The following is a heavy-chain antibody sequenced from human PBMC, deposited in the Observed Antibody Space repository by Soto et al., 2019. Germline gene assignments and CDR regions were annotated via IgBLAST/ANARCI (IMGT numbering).Heavy chain of an antibody. J-gene: IGHJ4*02. CDR1: GFTFSSYR. CDR2: IKQDGSEK. D-gene: IGHD6-19*01. Sequence: GGSLRLSCAASGFTFSSYRMSWVRQAPGKGLEWVANIKQDGSEKYYVDSVKGRFTISRDNAKNSLYLQMNSLRAEDTAVYYCASRIALAGTAFFDXWGQGTLVTVSX. CDR3: ASRIALAGTAFFDX. V-gene: IGHV3-7*03.